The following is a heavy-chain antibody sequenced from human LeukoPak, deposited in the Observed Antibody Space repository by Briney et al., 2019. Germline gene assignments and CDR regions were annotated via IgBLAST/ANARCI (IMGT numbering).Heavy chain of an antibody. CDR2: INHSGST. J-gene: IGHJ6*03. V-gene: IGHV4-34*01. D-gene: IGHD2-2*01. CDR1: GGSFSGYY. Sequence: PSETLSLTCAVYGGSFSGYYWSWIRQPPGKGLEWIGEINHSGSTNYNPSLKSRVTISVDTSKNQFSLKLSSVTAADTAVYYCARGRRVVPAAIGYYMDVWGKGTTATVSS. CDR3: ARGRRVVPAAIGYYMDV.